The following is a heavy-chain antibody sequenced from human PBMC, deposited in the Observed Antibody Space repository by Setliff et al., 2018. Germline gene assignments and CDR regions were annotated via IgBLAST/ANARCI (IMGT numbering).Heavy chain of an antibody. D-gene: IGHD6-13*01. Sequence: GGSLRLSCATSGFTFDDHAMHWVRQAPGKGLEWVSGISYNSGSIGYGDSVKGRFTISTDTSKSTLYLQMNSLRTEDTAVYYCARPLSSSWYVGLDSWGQGTLVTVSS. V-gene: IGHV3-9*01. CDR2: ISYNSGSI. CDR3: ARPLSSSWYVGLDS. J-gene: IGHJ4*02. CDR1: GFTFDDHA.